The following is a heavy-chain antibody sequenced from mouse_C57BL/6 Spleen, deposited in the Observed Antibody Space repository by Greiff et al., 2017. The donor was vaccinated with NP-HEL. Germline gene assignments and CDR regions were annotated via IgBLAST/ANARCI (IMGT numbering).Heavy chain of an antibody. CDR1: GYSITSGYY. J-gene: IGHJ4*01. Sequence: EVQLQQSGPGLVKPSQSLSLTCSVTGYSITSGYYWNWIRQFPGNKLEWMGYISYDGSNNYNPSLKNRISITRDTSKNQFFLKLNSVTTEDTATYYCARDRSSYAMDYWGQGTSVTVSS. CDR2: ISYDGSN. CDR3: ARDRSSYAMDY. D-gene: IGHD1-1*01. V-gene: IGHV3-6*01.